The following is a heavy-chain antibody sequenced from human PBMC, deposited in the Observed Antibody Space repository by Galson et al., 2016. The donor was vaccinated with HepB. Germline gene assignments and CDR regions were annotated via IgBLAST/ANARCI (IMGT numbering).Heavy chain of an antibody. CDR2: MNPTSGNT. J-gene: IGHJ2*01. V-gene: IGHV1-8*01. CDR3: ARMRGYTFGYWYFDL. D-gene: IGHD5-18*01. Sequence: SVKVSCKASGYTFTSYDINWVRQGPGQGLEWMGWMNPTSGNTGYAQKFPGRVTMTRNPSIGIAYMELSSLRSEDTAVYYCARMRGYTFGYWYFDLWGRGTLATVSS. CDR1: GYTFTSYD.